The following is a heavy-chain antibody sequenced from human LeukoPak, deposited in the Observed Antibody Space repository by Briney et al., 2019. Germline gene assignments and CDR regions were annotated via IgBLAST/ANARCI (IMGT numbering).Heavy chain of an antibody. J-gene: IGHJ5*02. V-gene: IGHV4-4*07. Sequence: PSETLSLTCTVSGGSISSYYWSWIRQPAGKGLEWIGRIYTSGSTNYNPSLKSRVTMSVDTSKNQFSLKLSSVTAADTAVYYCAGRITMVRGVIIIKKYNWFDPWGQGTLVTVSS. CDR3: AGRITMVRGVIIIKKYNWFDP. D-gene: IGHD3-10*01. CDR1: GGSISSYY. CDR2: IYTSGST.